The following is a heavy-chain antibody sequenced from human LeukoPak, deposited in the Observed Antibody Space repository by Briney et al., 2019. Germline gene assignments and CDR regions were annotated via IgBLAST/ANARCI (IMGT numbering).Heavy chain of an antibody. J-gene: IGHJ4*02. V-gene: IGHV4-34*01. CDR2: INHSGST. D-gene: IGHD6-13*01. Sequence: PSETLSHTCAVYGGSFSGYYWSWIRQPPGKGLEWIGEINHSGSTNYNPSLKSRVTISVDTSKNQFSLKLSSVTAADTAVYYCARENLIAAAPAEKPYFDYWGQGTLVTVSS. CDR1: GGSFSGYY. CDR3: ARENLIAAAPAEKPYFDY.